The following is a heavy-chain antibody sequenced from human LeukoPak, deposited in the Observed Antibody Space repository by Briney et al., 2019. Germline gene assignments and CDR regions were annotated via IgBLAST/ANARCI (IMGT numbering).Heavy chain of an antibody. Sequence: SQTLSLTCAVSGGSISSGGYSWSWIRQPPGKGLEWIGYIYHSGSTYYNPSLKSRVTISVDGSKNQFSLKPSSVTAADTAVYYCSGSYYYYGMDVWGKGTTVTVSS. D-gene: IGHD3-10*01. V-gene: IGHV4-30-2*01. CDR1: GGSISSGGYS. CDR2: IYHSGST. J-gene: IGHJ6*04. CDR3: SGSYYYYGMDV.